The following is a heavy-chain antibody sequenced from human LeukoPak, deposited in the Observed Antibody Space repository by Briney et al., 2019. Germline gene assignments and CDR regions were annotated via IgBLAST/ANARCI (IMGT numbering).Heavy chain of an antibody. CDR2: INPNSGGT. CDR1: GYTFTGYY. D-gene: IGHD3-16*01. V-gene: IGHV1-2*02. CDR3: ARASLDKNNDHVDY. Sequence: ASVKVSCKASGYTFTGYYMHWERQAPGQGLGCMGWINPNSGGTSYAQKFQGRVTMTRDTSITTAYMELSRLGSDDTAVYYRARASLDKNNDHVDYWGQGTLVTVSS. J-gene: IGHJ4*02.